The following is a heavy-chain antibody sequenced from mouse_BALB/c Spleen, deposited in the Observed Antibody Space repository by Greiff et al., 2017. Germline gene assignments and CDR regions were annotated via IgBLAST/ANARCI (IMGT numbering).Heavy chain of an antibody. J-gene: IGHJ4*01. D-gene: IGHD1-1*01. CDR1: GFTFSSYA. V-gene: IGHV5-9-3*01. CDR2: ISSGGSYT. CDR3: ASTLLRYAMDY. Sequence: EVKLVESGGGLVKPGGSLKLSCAASGFTFSSYAMSWVRQTPEKRLEWVATISSGGSYTYYPDSVKGRFTISRDNAKNTLYLQMSSLRSEDTAMYYCASTLLRYAMDYWGQGTSVTVSS.